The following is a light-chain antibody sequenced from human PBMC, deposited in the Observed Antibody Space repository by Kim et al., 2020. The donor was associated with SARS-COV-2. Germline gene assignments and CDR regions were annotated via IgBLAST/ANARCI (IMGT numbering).Light chain of an antibody. Sequence: ALGKTVSITCQGDSLRSYYASWYQQKPGQAPVLVIYGKNNRPSGIPDRFSGSSSGNTASLTITGAQAEDEADYYCNSRDSSGNHVVFGGGTQLTVL. V-gene: IGLV3-19*01. CDR1: SLRSYY. J-gene: IGLJ2*01. CDR2: GKN. CDR3: NSRDSSGNHVV.